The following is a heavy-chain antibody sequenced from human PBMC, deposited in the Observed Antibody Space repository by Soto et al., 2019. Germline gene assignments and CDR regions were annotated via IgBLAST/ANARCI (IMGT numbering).Heavy chain of an antibody. CDR3: ASTSGSRLRLDWFDP. V-gene: IGHV1-69*13. CDR1: GGTFSSYA. Sequence: GASVKVSCKASGGTFSSYAISWVRQAPGQGLEWMGGIIPIFGTANYAQKFRGRVTITADESTSTAYMELSSLRSEDTAVYYCASTSGSRLRLDWFDPWGQGTLVTVSS. J-gene: IGHJ5*02. D-gene: IGHD3-10*01. CDR2: IIPIFGTA.